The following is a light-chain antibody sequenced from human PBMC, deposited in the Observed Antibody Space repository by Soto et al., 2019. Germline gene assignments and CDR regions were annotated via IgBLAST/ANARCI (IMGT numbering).Light chain of an antibody. CDR3: PPWDESLNGPV. V-gene: IGLV1-44*01. J-gene: IGLJ2*01. CDR1: SSNIGSNT. CDR2: SNN. Sequence: QSVLTQPPSASGTPGQRVTISCSGSSSNIGSNTVNWYQQLPGTAPKLLIYSNNQRPSGVPDRFSGSKSGTSASLAISGLQAEDGADYYGPPWDESLNGPVFGGGTKPTVL.